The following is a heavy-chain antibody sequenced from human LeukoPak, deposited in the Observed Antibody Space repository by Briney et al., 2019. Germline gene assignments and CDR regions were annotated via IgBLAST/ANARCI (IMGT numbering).Heavy chain of an antibody. V-gene: IGHV3-9*01. D-gene: IGHD2-21*02. CDR3: ARSAYRYCGGDCYPPEPRFDP. CDR1: GFTFDSHT. CDR2: ISWNSGSI. Sequence: GGSLRLSCAASGFTFDSHTVIWVRQAPGKGLEWVSGISWNSGSIGYADSVKGRFTISRDNAKNSLYLQMNSLRAEDTALYYCARSAYRYCGGDCYPPEPRFDPWGQGTLVTVSS. J-gene: IGHJ5*02.